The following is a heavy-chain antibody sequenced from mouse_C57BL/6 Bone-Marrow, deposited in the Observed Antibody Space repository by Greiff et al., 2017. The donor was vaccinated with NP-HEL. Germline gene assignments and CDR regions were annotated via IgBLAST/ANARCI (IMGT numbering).Heavy chain of an antibody. J-gene: IGHJ2*01. Sequence: EVQRVESGGFFFQPGGSLKLSCAASGFTFSDYGMHWVRQAPEKGLEWVAYSLLGSSTIYYADTVKGRFTISRDNAKNTLFLQMTSLRSEDTAMYYCARKGYYGNYVDYWGQGTTLTVSS. CDR1: GFTFSDYG. CDR2: SLLGSSTI. CDR3: ARKGYYGNYVDY. D-gene: IGHD2-1*01. V-gene: IGHV5-17*01.